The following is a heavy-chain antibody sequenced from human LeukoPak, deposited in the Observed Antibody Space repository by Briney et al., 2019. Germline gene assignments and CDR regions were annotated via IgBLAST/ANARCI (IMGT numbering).Heavy chain of an antibody. CDR3: ARSGLQFDAFDI. J-gene: IGHJ3*02. CDR1: GGSISSYY. Sequence: SETLSLTCTVSGGSISSYYWSWIRQPAGKGLEWIGRIYTSGSTNYNPSLKSRVTISVDTSKNQFSLKLSSVTAEDTAVYYCARSGLQFDAFDIWGQGTMVTVSS. V-gene: IGHV4-4*07. D-gene: IGHD5-24*01. CDR2: IYTSGST.